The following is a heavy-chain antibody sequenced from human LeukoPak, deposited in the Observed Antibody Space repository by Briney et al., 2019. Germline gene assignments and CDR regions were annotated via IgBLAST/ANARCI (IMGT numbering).Heavy chain of an antibody. V-gene: IGHV3-23*01. D-gene: IGHD1-26*01. CDR1: GFTFSSFA. CDR2: ITDSGSSA. CDR3: AKHSGSYGFDY. J-gene: IGHJ4*02. Sequence: PGGSLRLSCTASGFTFSSFAMSWVRQAPGMGLEWVSAITDSGSSAYYADSVKGRRFTISIDNSKNTLYLQMNGLRAEDTAVYYCAKHSGSYGFDYWGQGTLVTVSS.